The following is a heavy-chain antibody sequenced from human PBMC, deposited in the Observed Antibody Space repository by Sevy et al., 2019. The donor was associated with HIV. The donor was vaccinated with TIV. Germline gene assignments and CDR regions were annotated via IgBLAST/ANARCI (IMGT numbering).Heavy chain of an antibody. D-gene: IGHD4-17*01. CDR2: IYWDDDK. J-gene: IGHJ3*01. CDR1: GFSLSTSGVG. V-gene: IGHV2-5*02. CDR3: AHRAYGDYVGGFDV. Sequence: SGPTLVKPTQTLTLTCTFSGFSLSTSGVGVGWIRQPPGKALEWLALIYWDDDKYYSPSLNSRLTITKDTSKNQVVLRMTNMDPVDTATYYCAHRAYGDYVGGFDVWGQGTLVTVSS.